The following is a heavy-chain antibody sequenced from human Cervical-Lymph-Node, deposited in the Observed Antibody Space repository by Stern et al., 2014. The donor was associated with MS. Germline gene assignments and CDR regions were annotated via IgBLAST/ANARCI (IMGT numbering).Heavy chain of an antibody. CDR1: GYTFTSYW. CDR2: IFPGGSNI. J-gene: IGHJ4*02. CDR3: ARQRYFDY. Sequence: VQLVQSGPEVKRPGESLKISCQASGYTFTSYWIGWVRQMPGKGLEWIGIIFPGGSNIRYTPSFQGQVPIPADKSSSTAYLQWNNLKASDTAIYYCARQRYFDYWGQGTLVTVSS. V-gene: IGHV5-51*01.